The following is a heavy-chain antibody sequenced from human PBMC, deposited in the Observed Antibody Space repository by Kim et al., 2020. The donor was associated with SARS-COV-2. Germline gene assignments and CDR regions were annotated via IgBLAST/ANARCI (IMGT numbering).Heavy chain of an antibody. CDR2: ISAYNGNT. V-gene: IGHV1-18*01. J-gene: IGHJ6*02. CDR3: ARDVDIAAAGLYYYYYGMDV. D-gene: IGHD6-13*01. Sequence: ASVKVSCKASGYTFTSYGISWVRQAPGQGLEWMGWISAYNGNTNYAQKLQGRVTMTTDTSTSTAYMELRSLRSDDTAVYYCARDVDIAAAGLYYYYYGMDVWGQGTTVTVSS. CDR1: GYTFTSYG.